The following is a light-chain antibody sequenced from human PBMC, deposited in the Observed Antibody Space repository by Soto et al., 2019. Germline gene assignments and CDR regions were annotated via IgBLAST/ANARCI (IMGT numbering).Light chain of an antibody. CDR2: SND. J-gene: IGLJ2*01. CDR1: SSNIGSNT. CDR3: AAWDDSLDGVV. V-gene: IGLV1-44*01. Sequence: QSVLTQPPSASGTPGQRVSFSCSGSSSNIGSNTVNWYQQLPGTAPKLLVYSNDRRPSGVPDRFSGSKSGTSASLAISGLQSEDEADYYCAAWDDSLDGVVFGGGTQLTVL.